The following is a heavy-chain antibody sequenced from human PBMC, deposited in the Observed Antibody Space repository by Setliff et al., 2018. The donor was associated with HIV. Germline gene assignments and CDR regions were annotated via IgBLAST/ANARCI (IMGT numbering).Heavy chain of an antibody. V-gene: IGHV3-72*01. D-gene: IGHD5-18*01. J-gene: IGHJ4*02. CDR2: IRNKARSYTT. Sequence: PGESLKISCEASGFTFSDHFMDWVRQAPGKGLEWVGRIRNKARSYTTEYAASVRGRFTISRDDSKSIAYLQMNSLKTEDTAMYYCSARYSYGPQFDYWGQGTLVTVSS. CDR3: SARYSYGPQFDY. CDR1: GFTFSDHF.